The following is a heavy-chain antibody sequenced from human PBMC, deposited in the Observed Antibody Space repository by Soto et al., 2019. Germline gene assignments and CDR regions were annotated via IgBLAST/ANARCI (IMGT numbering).Heavy chain of an antibody. J-gene: IGHJ4*02. V-gene: IGHV4-34*01. CDR3: ARVHGSLLGPAAILAADYFDY. CDR2: INHSGST. CDR1: GGSFSGYY. D-gene: IGHD2-2*01. Sequence: QVQLQQWGAGLLKPSETLSLTCAVYGGSFSGYYWSWIRQPPGKGLEWIGEINHSGSTNYNPSLKSRVTISVDTSKNQFSLKLSSVTAADTAVYYCARVHGSLLGPAAILAADYFDYWGQGTLVTVSS.